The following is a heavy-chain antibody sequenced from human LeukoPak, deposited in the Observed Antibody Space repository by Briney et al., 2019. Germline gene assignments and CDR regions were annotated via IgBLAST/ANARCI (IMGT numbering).Heavy chain of an antibody. J-gene: IGHJ6*02. CDR1: GFTFGSYG. Sequence: GGSLRLSCAASGFTFGSYGMSWVRQAPGKGLEWVSAISGSGGSTYYADSVKGRFTISRDNSKNTLYLQMNSLRAEDTAVYYCAKASYGDYHPGSYYYYGMDVWGQGTTVTVSS. CDR2: ISGSGGST. V-gene: IGHV3-23*01. CDR3: AKASYGDYHPGSYYYYGMDV. D-gene: IGHD4-17*01.